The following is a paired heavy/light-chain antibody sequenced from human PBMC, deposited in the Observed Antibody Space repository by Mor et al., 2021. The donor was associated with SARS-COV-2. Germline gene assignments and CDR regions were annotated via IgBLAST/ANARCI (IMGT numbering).Heavy chain of an antibody. CDR2: ISKDGSHK. CDR1: GFTFSSFD. Sequence: QVLLVESGGGVVQPGRSLILSCAASGFTFSSFDMHWVRQAPGKGLEWVAVISKDGSHKDYADSVKGRFTSSRDNSRNTHFLQMNNVRLEDTGVYYCARRNTGYERNDFDSWGQGTLVTVSS. D-gene: IGHD5-12*01. J-gene: IGHJ4*02. V-gene: IGHV3-30-3*01. CDR3: ARRNTGYERNDFDS.
Light chain of an antibody. V-gene: IGKV2-28*01. CDR1: QSLLNRNGYIY. J-gene: IGKJ2*03. CDR2: LAS. CDR3: MQSLQYPYS. Sequence: DIVMTQSPLSLPVTPGEPASISCRSSQSLLNRNGYIYLDWYLQKPGQSPQLLVYLASNRASGVPDRFSGSGSGTDFTLKISRAEPEDVGVYYCMQSLQYPYSFGRGTKLEI.